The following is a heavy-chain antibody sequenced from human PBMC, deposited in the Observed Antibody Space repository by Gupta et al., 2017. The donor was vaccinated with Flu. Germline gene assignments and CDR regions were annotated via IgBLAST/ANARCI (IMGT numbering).Heavy chain of an antibody. D-gene: IGHD6-19*01. CDR3: ARRGLALD. V-gene: IGHV5-51*03. CDR2: IYPDDSET. Sequence: EVQLVQSGAGVKKPGESLQISCKASGYSFTSFPIGWVRQMPGKGLEWMGIIYPDDSETRYSPSFQGQVTISADKSINTAYLQWSSLKASDTAMYYCARRGLALDWGQGTLVTVSS. J-gene: IGHJ4*02. CDR1: GYSFTSFP.